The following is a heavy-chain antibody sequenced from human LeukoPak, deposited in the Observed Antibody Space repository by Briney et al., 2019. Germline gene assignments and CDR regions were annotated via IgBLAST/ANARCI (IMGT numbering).Heavy chain of an antibody. Sequence: SETLSLTCTVSGGSISSYYWSWIRQPPGKGLEWIGYIYYSGSTNYNPSLKSRVTISVDTSKNQFSLKLSSVTAADTAVYYCARGVEVVTIFGTPGYYFDYWGQGTLVTVSS. D-gene: IGHD3-3*01. V-gene: IGHV4-59*01. CDR1: GGSISSYY. J-gene: IGHJ4*02. CDR3: ARGVEVVTIFGTPGYYFDY. CDR2: IYYSGST.